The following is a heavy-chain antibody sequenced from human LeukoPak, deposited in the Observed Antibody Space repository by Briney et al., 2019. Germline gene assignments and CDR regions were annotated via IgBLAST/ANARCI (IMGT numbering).Heavy chain of an antibody. CDR1: GGSFSGYY. CDR2: INHSGST. J-gene: IGHJ4*02. CDR3: ARVETVVGATNDY. D-gene: IGHD1-26*01. V-gene: IGHV4-34*01. Sequence: PSETLSLTCAVYGGSFSGYYWSWIRQPPGKGLEWIGEINHSGSTNYNPSLKSRVTISVDTSKNQFSLKLSSVTAADTAVYYCARVETVVGATNDYWGQGTLVTVSS.